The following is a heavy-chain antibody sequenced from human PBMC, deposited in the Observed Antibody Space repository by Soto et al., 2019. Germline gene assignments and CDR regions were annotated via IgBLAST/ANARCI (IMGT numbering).Heavy chain of an antibody. Sequence: SETLSLTCTVSSDSVSSYYWIWIRQSPGKGLEWIGYTDYSGNTNYNPSLKSRVTMSGDTSKNQFSLRLSSVTAADTAVYYCARAVGDPLYYLDYWGQGTLVTVSS. CDR3: ARAVGDPLYYLDY. V-gene: IGHV4-59*08. J-gene: IGHJ4*02. D-gene: IGHD6-19*01. CDR2: TDYSGNT. CDR1: SDSVSSYY.